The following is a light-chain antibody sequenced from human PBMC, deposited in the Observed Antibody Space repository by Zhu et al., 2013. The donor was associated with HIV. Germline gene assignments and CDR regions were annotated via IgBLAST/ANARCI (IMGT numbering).Light chain of an antibody. CDR3: QQYYTTPLT. V-gene: IGKV4-1*01. J-gene: IGKJ2*01. Sequence: DIVMTQSPDSLAVSLGERATINCRSSQSVLYSPNSRDYLAWYQHKPGQSPKLLIYWASSRESGVPDRFGGSGSGTDFSLTISSLQAEDVAAYYCQQYYTTPLTFGQGTKLEIK. CDR1: QSVLYSPNSRDY. CDR2: WAS.